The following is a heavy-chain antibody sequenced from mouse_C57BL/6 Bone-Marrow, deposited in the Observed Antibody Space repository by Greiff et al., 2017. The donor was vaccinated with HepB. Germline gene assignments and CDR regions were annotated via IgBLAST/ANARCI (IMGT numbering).Heavy chain of an antibody. CDR1: GFTFSSYA. V-gene: IGHV5-4*01. D-gene: IGHD2-5*01. Sequence: EVQVVESGGGLVKPGGSLKLSCAASGFTFSSYAMSWVRQTPEKRLEWVATISDGGSYTYYPDNVKGRFTISRDNAKNNLYLQMSHLKSEDTAMYYCARDASNYGAWFAYWGQGTLVTVSA. CDR3: ARDASNYGAWFAY. J-gene: IGHJ3*01. CDR2: ISDGGSYT.